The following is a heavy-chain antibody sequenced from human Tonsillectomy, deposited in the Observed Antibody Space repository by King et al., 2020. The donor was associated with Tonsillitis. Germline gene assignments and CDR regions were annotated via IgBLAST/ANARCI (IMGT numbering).Heavy chain of an antibody. CDR3: ARDSSDPLDSTFEY. V-gene: IGHV1-2*02. J-gene: IGHJ4*02. D-gene: IGHD3-3*01. Sequence: QVQLVQSGAEVKKPGASVKVSCKTSGYTFSGYFIHWVQKAPGQGLEWMGWINPNSGRTKNAQKFQGRVPMTRDTSISTASLELSRLTSDDTAVYYCARDSSDPLDSTFEYWGQGTLVTVSS. CDR2: INPNSGRT. CDR1: GYTFSGYF.